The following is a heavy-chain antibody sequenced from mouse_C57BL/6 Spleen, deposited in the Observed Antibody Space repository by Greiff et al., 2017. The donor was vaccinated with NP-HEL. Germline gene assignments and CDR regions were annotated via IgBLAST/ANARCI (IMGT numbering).Heavy chain of an antibody. CDR2: INYDGSST. D-gene: IGHD2-4*01. Sequence: EVQLVESEGGLVQPGSSMKLSCTASGFTFSDYYMAWVRQVPEKGLEWVANINYDGSSTYYLDSLKSRFIISRDNAKNILYLQMSSLKSEDTATYYCARGNDYPYYYAMDYWGQGTSVTVSS. CDR3: ARGNDYPYYYAMDY. CDR1: GFTFSDYY. J-gene: IGHJ4*01. V-gene: IGHV5-16*01.